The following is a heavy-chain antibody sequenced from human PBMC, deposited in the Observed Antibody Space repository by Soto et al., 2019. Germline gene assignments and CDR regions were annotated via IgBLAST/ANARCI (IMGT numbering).Heavy chain of an antibody. V-gene: IGHV3-23*01. CDR2: ISASGSKT. CDR1: GFSFSSYA. Sequence: EVQLLESGGGLVQPGGSLRLSCAASGFSFSSYAMSWVRQAPGKGPEWVSGISASGSKTYYRDSVKGRSTISRDNSKNTLYLQMNSLRAEDSAIYYCAKDLNGDYVGAFDIWGQGTVVTVSS. J-gene: IGHJ3*02. D-gene: IGHD4-17*01. CDR3: AKDLNGDYVGAFDI.